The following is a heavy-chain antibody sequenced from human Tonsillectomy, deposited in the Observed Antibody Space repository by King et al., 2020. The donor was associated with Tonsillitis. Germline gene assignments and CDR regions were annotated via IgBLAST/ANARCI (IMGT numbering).Heavy chain of an antibody. Sequence: FQLVQSGAEVKKPGASVKVSCKASGYTFINYGISWVRQAPGQGLEWMGWISPYNGNRNYARNFQGRLTMTPDTSTSTAYMELRSLRSDDTAVYYCARDRVNSGTYLDAFDIWGQGTMVTVSS. D-gene: IGHD1-26*01. V-gene: IGHV1-18*01. CDR1: GYTFINYG. J-gene: IGHJ3*02. CDR3: ARDRVNSGTYLDAFDI. CDR2: ISPYNGNR.